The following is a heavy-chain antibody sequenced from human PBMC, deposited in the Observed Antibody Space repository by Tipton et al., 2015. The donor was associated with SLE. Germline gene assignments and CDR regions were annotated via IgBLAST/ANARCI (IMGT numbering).Heavy chain of an antibody. J-gene: IGHJ5*02. CDR1: GGSFSGYS. CDR2: ISHSRNA. Sequence: LRLSCALYGGSFSGYSWSWLRRPPGKGLEWIGEISHSRNANYNPSLKSRVTISVDTSKNQFSLKLNSVAAADTAVYYCARESVAGTYIPNWFDPWGQGTLVTVSS. D-gene: IGHD6-19*01. V-gene: IGHV4-34*01. CDR3: ARESVAGTYIPNWFDP.